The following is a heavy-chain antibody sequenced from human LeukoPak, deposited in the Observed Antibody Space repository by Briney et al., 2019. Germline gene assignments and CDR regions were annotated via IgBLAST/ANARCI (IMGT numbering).Heavy chain of an antibody. CDR2: INPNSGDP. CDR3: VRGGDGDRRDFDY. D-gene: IGHD5-24*01. Sequence: GASVKVSCKASGYTFTGYYMHWVRQAPGQGLEWMGWINPNSGDPNYAQNFQGRVTIASDASLSTAYMELSSLRSDDKAVYYCVRGGDGDRRDFDYWGQGTLVTVSS. CDR1: GYTFTGYY. V-gene: IGHV1-2*02. J-gene: IGHJ4*02.